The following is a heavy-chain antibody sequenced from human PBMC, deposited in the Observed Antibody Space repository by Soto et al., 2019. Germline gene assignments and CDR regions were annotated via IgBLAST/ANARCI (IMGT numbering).Heavy chain of an antibody. CDR2: VYHNENT. CDR3: ARRERYYGSPGCFDP. D-gene: IGHD3-16*01. CDR1: GGSINDFAYY. V-gene: IGHV4-39*01. Sequence: SETLSLTCTVSGGSINDFAYYWGWIRQPPGKGLEWIGTVYHNENTYYNPSLKSRVTISVDTAKNQFSLNLRSVTAADTAIYFCARRERYYGSPGCFDPWGQGALVTVSS. J-gene: IGHJ5*02.